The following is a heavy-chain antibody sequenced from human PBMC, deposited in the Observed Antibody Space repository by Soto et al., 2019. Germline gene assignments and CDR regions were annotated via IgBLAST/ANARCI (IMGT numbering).Heavy chain of an antibody. J-gene: IGHJ4*02. CDR3: VRTSLVVAAATREDY. CDR1: GFTFSSYW. D-gene: IGHD2-15*01. Sequence: EVQLVESGGGLVQPGGSLRLSCAASGFTFSSYWMHWVRQAPGKGLVWVSRINSDGSSTSYAESVKGRITISRDNAKNTLYLQMNSLRAEDTAVYYCVRTSLVVAAATREDYWGQGTLVTVSS. V-gene: IGHV3-74*01. CDR2: INSDGSST.